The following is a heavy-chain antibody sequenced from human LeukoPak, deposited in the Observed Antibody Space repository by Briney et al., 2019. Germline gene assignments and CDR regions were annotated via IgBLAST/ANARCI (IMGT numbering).Heavy chain of an antibody. J-gene: IGHJ4*02. D-gene: IGHD6-13*01. Sequence: GGSLRLSCAASGFTFDDYAMHWVRQAPGKGLEWVSGIVWDSGSIGYADSVKGRFTVSRDNAKNPLYLQMNRLRAEDTALYYCAKGKMSSWSFYFDYWGQGTLVTVSS. CDR2: IVWDSGSI. CDR1: GFTFDDYA. V-gene: IGHV3-9*01. CDR3: AKGKMSSWSFYFDY.